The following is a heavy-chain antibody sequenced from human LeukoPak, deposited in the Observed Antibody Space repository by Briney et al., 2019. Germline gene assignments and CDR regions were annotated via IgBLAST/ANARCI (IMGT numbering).Heavy chain of an antibody. CDR3: ATDESNSFFF. CDR1: RF. J-gene: IGHJ4*02. V-gene: IGHV3-15*01. CDR2: IKNKTDSGTT. D-gene: IGHD2/OR15-2a*01. Sequence: GGSLRLSCAASRFMSGVRQAPGKGLEWVGRIKNKTDSGTTDYAAPVKGRFTVSRDDSKNTLFLQMSSLRTEDTAVYYCATDESNSFFFWGQGTLVTVSS.